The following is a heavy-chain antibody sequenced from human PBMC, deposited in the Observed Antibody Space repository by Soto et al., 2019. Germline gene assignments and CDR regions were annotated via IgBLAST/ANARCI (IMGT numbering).Heavy chain of an antibody. Sequence: SVKISCKASGGTFSSYAISWVRQAPGQGLEWMGGIIPIFGTANYAQKFQGRVTITADESTSTAYMELSSLRSEDTAVYYCATDPLDGYGDRRGGMEVWGKGTKVRVSS. CDR3: ATDPLDGYGDRRGGMEV. D-gene: IGHD4-17*01. V-gene: IGHV1-69*13. CDR1: GGTFSSYA. J-gene: IGHJ6*04. CDR2: IIPIFGTA.